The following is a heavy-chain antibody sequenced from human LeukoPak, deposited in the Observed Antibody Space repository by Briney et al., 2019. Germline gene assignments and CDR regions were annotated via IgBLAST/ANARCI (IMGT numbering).Heavy chain of an antibody. D-gene: IGHD3-3*01. CDR2: ISGSGGST. CDR1: GFTFSSYA. V-gene: IGHV3-23*01. J-gene: IGHJ6*02. CDR3: AKVPYYDFWSGYSHGMDV. Sequence: PGGSLRLSCAASGFTFSSYAMSWVRQAPGKGLEWVSAISGSGGSTYYADSVKGRFTISRDNSKNTLYLQMNSLRAEDTAVYYCAKVPYYDFWSGYSHGMDVWGQGTTVTVSS.